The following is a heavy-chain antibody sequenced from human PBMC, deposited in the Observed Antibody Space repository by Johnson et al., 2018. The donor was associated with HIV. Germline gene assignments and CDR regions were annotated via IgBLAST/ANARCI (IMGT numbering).Heavy chain of an antibody. D-gene: IGHD1-1*01. CDR3: ARGYTWNDVSI. V-gene: IGHV3-30*01. CDR1: GFTFSDYS. Sequence: QVQLVESGGNVVQPGRSQRLSCAASGFTFSDYSMHWVRQAPGKGLEWVAIISNDGSNTYFADYVKGRFTISRDNFKNTVYLQMNSLRTVETAVYYCARGYTWNDVSIWGQGTMVTVSS. CDR2: ISNDGSNT. J-gene: IGHJ3*02.